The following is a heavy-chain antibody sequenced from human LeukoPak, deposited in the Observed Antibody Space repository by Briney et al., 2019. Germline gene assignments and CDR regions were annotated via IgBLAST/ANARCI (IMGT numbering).Heavy chain of an antibody. CDR2: VYNSGST. D-gene: IGHD6-13*01. CDR1: GGSISRSSYY. J-gene: IGHJ4*02. V-gene: IGHV4-39*01. CDR3: ARHRRDQQLELFDY. Sequence: MPSETLSLTCSVSGGSISRSSYYWGWIRQPPGKGLEWIGSVYNSGSTYYNPSLKSRVTISVDTSKNQFSLQLSSVTAADTAVYYRARHRRDQQLELFDYWGQGTLVTVSS.